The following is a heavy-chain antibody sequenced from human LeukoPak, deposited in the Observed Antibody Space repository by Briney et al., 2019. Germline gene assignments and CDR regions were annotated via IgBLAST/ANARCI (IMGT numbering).Heavy chain of an antibody. D-gene: IGHD3-10*01. CDR1: KFTFNNYA. J-gene: IGHJ4*02. CDR2: INWNGGST. CDR3: ARDDYYGSGSYSDY. Sequence: GGSLRLSCLASKFTFNNYAMTWVRQAPGKGLEWVSGINWNGGSTGYADSVKGRFTISRDNAKNSLYLQMNSLRAEDTALYYCARDDYYGSGSYSDYWGQGTLVTVSS. V-gene: IGHV3-20*04.